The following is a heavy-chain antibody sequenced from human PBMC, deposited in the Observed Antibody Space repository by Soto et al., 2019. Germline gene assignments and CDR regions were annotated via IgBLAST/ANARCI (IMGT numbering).Heavy chain of an antibody. J-gene: IGHJ6*02. Sequence: ASVKVSCKASGGTFSSYAISWVRQAPGQGLEWMGGIIPIFGTANYAQKFQGRVTITADDSTSTAYMELSSLRSEDTAVYYCARVNYGSGSTQTCGMDVWGQGTTVTVSS. V-gene: IGHV1-69*13. CDR2: IIPIFGTA. CDR1: GGTFSSYA. CDR3: ARVNYGSGSTQTCGMDV. D-gene: IGHD3-10*01.